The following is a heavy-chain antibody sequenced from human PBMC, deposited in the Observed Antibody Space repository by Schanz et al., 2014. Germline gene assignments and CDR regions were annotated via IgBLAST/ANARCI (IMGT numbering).Heavy chain of an antibody. J-gene: IGHJ4*02. V-gene: IGHV1-46*03. D-gene: IGHD3-10*01. CDR1: GYTFTTYY. CDR2: INPTGGSP. Sequence: QVQLVQSGAEVKKPGASVKVYCKASGYTFTTYYLHWVRQAPGQGLEWMGIINPTGGSPNYAGKCLGRATTTSDTSTSTVYMELSRLRSEDMAVYYGVRAPHYGSGRHLDYWGQGTLVTVSS. CDR3: VRAPHYGSGRHLDY.